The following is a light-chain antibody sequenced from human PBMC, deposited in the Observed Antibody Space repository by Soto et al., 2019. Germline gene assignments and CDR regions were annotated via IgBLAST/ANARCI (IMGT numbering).Light chain of an antibody. Sequence: QSALTQPPSASGSPGQSVTISCTGTSSDVGGYNYVSWYQQHPGKAPKLMIYEVSKRPSGVPDRFSGSKSGNTASLTVSGLQAEDEADYHCNSYVGNNNFVFGTGTKVTVL. CDR2: EVS. CDR3: NSYVGNNNFV. CDR1: SSDVGGYNY. J-gene: IGLJ1*01. V-gene: IGLV2-8*01.